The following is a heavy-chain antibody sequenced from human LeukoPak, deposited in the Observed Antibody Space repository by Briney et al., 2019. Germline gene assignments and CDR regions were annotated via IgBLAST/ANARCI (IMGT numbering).Heavy chain of an antibody. CDR3: AKDYYYDSSGYYYGDAFDI. Sequence: GGSLRLSCAASGFTFSAYAMAWVRQAPGKGLEWVSTISGSGGTTCPADSVKGRFTISRDNSKNILYLQVNSLRAGDTAVYYCAKDYYYDSSGYYYGDAFDIWGQGTMVTVSS. D-gene: IGHD3-22*01. V-gene: IGHV3-23*01. J-gene: IGHJ3*02. CDR1: GFTFSAYA. CDR2: ISGSGGTT.